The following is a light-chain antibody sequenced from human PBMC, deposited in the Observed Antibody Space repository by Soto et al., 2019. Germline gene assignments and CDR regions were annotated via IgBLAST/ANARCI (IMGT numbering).Light chain of an antibody. CDR3: SFYVGSRTLV. CDR1: DVANYNL. V-gene: IGLV2-23*01. CDR2: EST. J-gene: IGLJ2*01. Sequence: QSALTQPASVSGSPGQSITISCTGSDVANYNLVSWYRQYPGKAPKLIIYESTERPSGVSNRFSGSRSDDTASLTISALQAEDEAEYYCSFYVGSRTLVFGGGTKLTVL.